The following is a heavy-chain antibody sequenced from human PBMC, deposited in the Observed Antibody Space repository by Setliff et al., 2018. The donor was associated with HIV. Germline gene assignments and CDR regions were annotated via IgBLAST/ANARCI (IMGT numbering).Heavy chain of an antibody. V-gene: IGHV4-61*02. Sequence: SETLSLTCTVSGDSMTSGSYYWTWIRQPAGKRLEWIGRVTVNGATEYNPSLQSRVAISVDTSENQFSLKVTSVTAADTATYYCSRGPPFDRLGRGTLVTVS. CDR2: VTVNGAT. J-gene: IGHJ2*01. CDR1: GDSMTSGSYY. CDR3: SRGPPFDR.